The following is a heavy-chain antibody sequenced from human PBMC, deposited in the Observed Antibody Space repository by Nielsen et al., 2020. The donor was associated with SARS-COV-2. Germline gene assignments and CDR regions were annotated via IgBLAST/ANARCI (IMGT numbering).Heavy chain of an antibody. V-gene: IGHV3-74*01. CDR1: GFTFSSYW. CDR2: INSDGSST. Sequence: GESLKISCAASGFTFSSYWMHWVRQAPGKGLVWVSHINSDGSSTSYADSVKGRLTISRDNAKNTLYLQMNSLRVEDTAVYYCARGGLTFGGVIVRWDQGTLVTVSS. J-gene: IGHJ4*02. CDR3: ARGGLTFGGVIVR. D-gene: IGHD3-16*02.